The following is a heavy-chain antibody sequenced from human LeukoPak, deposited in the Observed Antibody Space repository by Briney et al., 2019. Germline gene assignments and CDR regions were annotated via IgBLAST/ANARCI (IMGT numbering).Heavy chain of an antibody. Sequence: GGSLRLSCAASGFTFSNYWMHWVRQAPGKGLVWVSRINSDGSSTSYADSVKGRFTISRDNAKNTLYLQMNSLRAEDTAVYYCASGSEVVTATPGNYWGQGTLVTVSS. J-gene: IGHJ4*02. D-gene: IGHD2-15*01. V-gene: IGHV3-74*01. CDR1: GFTFSNYW. CDR2: INSDGSST. CDR3: ASGSEVVTATPGNY.